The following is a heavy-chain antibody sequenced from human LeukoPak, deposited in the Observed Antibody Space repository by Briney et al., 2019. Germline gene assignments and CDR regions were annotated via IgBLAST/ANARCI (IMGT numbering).Heavy chain of an antibody. V-gene: IGHV1-69*13. J-gene: IGHJ4*02. D-gene: IGHD2-15*01. CDR1: GGTFSSYA. Sequence: SVKVSCEASGGTFSSYAISWVRQAPGQGLEWMGGIIPIFGTANYAQKFQGRVTITADESTSTAYMELSSLGSEDTAVYYCATRYCSGGSCYPTPLDYWGQGTLVTVSS. CDR2: IIPIFGTA. CDR3: ATRYCSGGSCYPTPLDY.